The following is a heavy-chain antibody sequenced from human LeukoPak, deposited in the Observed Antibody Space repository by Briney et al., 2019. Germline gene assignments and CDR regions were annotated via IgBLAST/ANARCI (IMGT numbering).Heavy chain of an antibody. Sequence: PGRSLRLSCEASEFTLSDYAMHWVRQAPGKGLEWVAVISKDGSEKNYADSVKGRFTISRENAKNSLFLQMNSLRVEDRAVFDCAKGYHIHSYVLSFGHYWGKGTLVTVSS. V-gene: IGHV3-30*18. D-gene: IGHD5-18*01. J-gene: IGHJ4*02. CDR3: AKGYHIHSYVLSFGHY. CDR2: ISKDGSEK. CDR1: EFTLSDYA.